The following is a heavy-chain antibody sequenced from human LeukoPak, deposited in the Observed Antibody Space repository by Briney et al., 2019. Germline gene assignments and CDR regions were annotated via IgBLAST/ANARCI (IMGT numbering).Heavy chain of an antibody. CDR1: GFTFSSYE. J-gene: IGHJ6*03. CDR3: AKSYGPVTYYYYYYMDV. D-gene: IGHD4-11*01. Sequence: SGGSLRLSCAASGFTFSSYEMNWVRQAPGKGLEWVAVISYDGNNKYYAYSVKGRFTISRDNSKNTLYLQMNSLRDEDTAVYYCAKSYGPVTYYYYYYMDVWGKGTTVTVSS. V-gene: IGHV3-30*18. CDR2: ISYDGNNK.